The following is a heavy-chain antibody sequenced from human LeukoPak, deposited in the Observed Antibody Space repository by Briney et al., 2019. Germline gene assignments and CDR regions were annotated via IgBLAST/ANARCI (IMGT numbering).Heavy chain of an antibody. CDR3: ARSEHIVVVTAMGSLDD. Sequence: SVKVSCKASGGTFSSYAISWVRQAPGQGLEWMGGIIPIFGTANYAQKFQGRVTITADESTSTAYMELSSLRSEDTAVYYCARSEHIVVVTAMGSLDDWGQGTLVTVSS. CDR2: IIPIFGTA. V-gene: IGHV1-69*13. CDR1: GGTFSSYA. D-gene: IGHD2-21*02. J-gene: IGHJ4*02.